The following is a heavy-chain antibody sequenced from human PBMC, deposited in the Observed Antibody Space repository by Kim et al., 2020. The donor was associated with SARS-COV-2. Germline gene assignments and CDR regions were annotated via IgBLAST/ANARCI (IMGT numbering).Heavy chain of an antibody. D-gene: IGHD5-12*01. J-gene: IGHJ4*02. CDR3: ASSGYDYYFDY. V-gene: IGHV4-4*09. Sequence: HHTPSPKDRVTISVDTSKNQFSLKLSSVTAADTAVYYCASSGYDYYFDYWGQGTLVTVSS.